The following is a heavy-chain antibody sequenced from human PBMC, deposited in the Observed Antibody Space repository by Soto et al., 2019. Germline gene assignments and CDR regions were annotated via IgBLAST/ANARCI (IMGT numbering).Heavy chain of an antibody. CDR1: GFTFSSYS. J-gene: IGHJ3*02. Sequence: GESLKISCAASGFTFSSYSMNWVRQAPGKGLEWVSSISSSSSYIYYADSVKGRFTISRDNAKNSLYLQMNSLRAEDTAVYYCASLTYSGYDPIAAGAFDIWGQGTMVTVSS. CDR3: ASLTYSGYDPIAAGAFDI. D-gene: IGHD5-12*01. CDR2: ISSSSSYI. V-gene: IGHV3-21*01.